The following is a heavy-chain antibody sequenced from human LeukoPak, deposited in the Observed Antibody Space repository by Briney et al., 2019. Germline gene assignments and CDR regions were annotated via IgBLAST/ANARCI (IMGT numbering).Heavy chain of an antibody. D-gene: IGHD4-17*01. Sequence: SETLSLTCTVSGGSISSSSYYWGWIRQPPGKGLEWIGSIYYSGCTYYNPSLKSRVTISVDTSKNQFSLKLSSVTAADTAVYYCASTDLWGQGTLVTVSS. J-gene: IGHJ4*02. CDR1: GGSISSSSYY. V-gene: IGHV4-39*01. CDR3: ASTDL. CDR2: IYYSGCT.